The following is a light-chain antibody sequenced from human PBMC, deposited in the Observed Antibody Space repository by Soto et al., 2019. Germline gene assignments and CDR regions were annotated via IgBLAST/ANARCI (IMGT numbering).Light chain of an antibody. CDR1: SSDVGGSDY. CDR3: ISHVGHSNV. Sequence: QSALTQPPSASGSPGQSVTISCTGTSSDVGGSDYVSWYQHHPGKAPKLMIYDVSKRPSGVPDRFSGSKSGNMASLTVSGRQAEDEADYYCISHVGHSNVFGTGTKVTVL. J-gene: IGLJ1*01. V-gene: IGLV2-8*01. CDR2: DVS.